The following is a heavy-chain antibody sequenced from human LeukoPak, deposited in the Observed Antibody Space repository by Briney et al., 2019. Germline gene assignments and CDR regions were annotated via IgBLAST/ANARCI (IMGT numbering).Heavy chain of an antibody. Sequence: GGSLRLSCAASGFTFSSYAMSWVRQAPGKGLEWVSAISGSGGSTYYADSVKGRFTISRDNSKNTLYLQMNSLRAEYTAVYYCAKGSYDSSGYCSLDYWGQGTLVTVSS. CDR1: GFTFSSYA. J-gene: IGHJ4*02. CDR3: AKGSYDSSGYCSLDY. D-gene: IGHD3-22*01. V-gene: IGHV3-23*01. CDR2: ISGSGGST.